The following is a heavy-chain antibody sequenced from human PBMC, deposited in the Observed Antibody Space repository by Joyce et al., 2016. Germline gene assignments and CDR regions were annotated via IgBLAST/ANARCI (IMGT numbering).Heavy chain of an antibody. CDR3: AGEGNFHDSSGFYSDY. CDR1: GFSIINNY. Sequence: AELVAFGGGFVQPGGFWRLSVAASGFSIINNYKSWVRLAPGGGQEWLSVLHTTQSIYYADSARGRFTLSRDISKNRVYLQMNGLRVEDTAMYYCAGEGNFHDSSGFYSDYWGQGILVIVSS. D-gene: IGHD3-22*01. J-gene: IGHJ4*02. V-gene: IGHV3-66*01. CDR2: LHTTQSI.